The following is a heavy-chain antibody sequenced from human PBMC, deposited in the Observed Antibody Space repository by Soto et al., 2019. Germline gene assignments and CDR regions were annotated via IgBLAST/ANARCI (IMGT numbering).Heavy chain of an antibody. CDR1: GGTFSSYT. D-gene: IGHD2-15*01. V-gene: IGHV1-69*04. Sequence: ASVKVSCKASGGTFSSYTISWVRQAPGQGLEWMGRIIPILGIANYAQKFQGRVTITADKSTSTAYMELSSLRSEDTAVYYCARDSGAPGSGGSCYKWSCAFDIWGQGTMVTVSS. CDR3: ARDSGAPGSGGSCYKWSCAFDI. CDR2: IIPILGIA. J-gene: IGHJ3*02.